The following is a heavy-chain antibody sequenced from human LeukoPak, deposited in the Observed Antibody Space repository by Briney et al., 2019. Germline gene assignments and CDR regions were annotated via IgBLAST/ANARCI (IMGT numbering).Heavy chain of an antibody. CDR1: GFTFHQYA. Sequence: GRSLRLSCAASGFTFHQYAIHWVRQVPGKGLEWVSGINWNSAKIGYADSVKGRFTISRDNAKNSVSLQMNSLRGEDTALYYCAKDKAPLYSGYDWDLDFWGQGTLVTVSS. D-gene: IGHD5-12*01. J-gene: IGHJ4*02. CDR3: AKDKAPLYSGYDWDLDF. CDR2: INWNSAKI. V-gene: IGHV3-9*01.